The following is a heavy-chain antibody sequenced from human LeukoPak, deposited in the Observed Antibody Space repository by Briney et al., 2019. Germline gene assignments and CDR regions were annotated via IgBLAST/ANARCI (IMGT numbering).Heavy chain of an antibody. D-gene: IGHD3-10*01. Sequence: PWGSLRLSCAASGFTFSSYAMNWVRQAPGKGLEWLSFTSSSSGSTHYADSVKGRFTISRDKAKNSLHLQMNSLRAEDTAVYYRARGRDSGSFIIDYWGQGTLVTVSS. J-gene: IGHJ4*02. CDR1: GFTFSSYA. V-gene: IGHV3-48*01. CDR3: ARGRDSGSFIIDY. CDR2: TSSSSGST.